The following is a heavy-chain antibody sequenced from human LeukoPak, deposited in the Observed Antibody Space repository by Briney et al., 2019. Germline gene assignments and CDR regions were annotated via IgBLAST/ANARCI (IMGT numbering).Heavy chain of an antibody. CDR1: GGTFSSYA. CDR3: ARDSLVDRAFDY. J-gene: IGHJ4*02. D-gene: IGHD2-2*01. Sequence: GXSVKVSCKASGGTFSSYAISWVRQAPGQGLEWMGRIIPILGIANYAQKFQGRVTITADKSTSTAYMELSSLRSEDTAVYYCARDSLVDRAFDYWGRGTVVTVSS. V-gene: IGHV1-69*04. CDR2: IIPILGIA.